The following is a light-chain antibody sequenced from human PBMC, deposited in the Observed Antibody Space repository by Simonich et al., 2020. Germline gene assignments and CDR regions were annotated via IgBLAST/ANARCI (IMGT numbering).Light chain of an antibody. CDR1: SSDVGGYNY. V-gene: IGLV2-14*01. CDR3: CSYAGSSTVV. J-gene: IGLJ2*01. CDR2: DVS. Sequence: QSALTQPASVSGSPGQSITISCTGTSSDVGGYNYVSWYHQHPVKAPKLMIYDVSKRPSWVSNRFSGSKSGNTASLTISGLQAEDEADYYCCSYAGSSTVVFGGGTKLTVL.